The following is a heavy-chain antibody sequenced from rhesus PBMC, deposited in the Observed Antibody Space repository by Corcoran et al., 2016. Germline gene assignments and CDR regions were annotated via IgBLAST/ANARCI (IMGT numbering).Heavy chain of an antibody. D-gene: IGHD3-9*01. CDR3: ARDRYYEDDYGYYH. J-gene: IGHJ4*01. Sequence: QVQLQESGPGLVKPSETLSLTCAVSGAAISSYWWSWIRQPPGKGLEWIGEINGNSGSTYYNPSLKSRVTISKDASKNQFSLKLSSVTAADTAVYYCARDRYYEDDYGYYHWGQGVLVTVSS. CDR1: GAAISSYW. V-gene: IGHV4-80*01. CDR2: INGNSGST.